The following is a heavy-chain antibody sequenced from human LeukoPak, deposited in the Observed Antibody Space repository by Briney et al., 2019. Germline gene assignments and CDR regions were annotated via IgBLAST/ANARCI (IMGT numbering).Heavy chain of an antibody. CDR2: INMDGSIT. CDR3: AASTKHTAMVDY. D-gene: IGHD5-18*01. CDR1: GFTFSNYW. Sequence: QAGGSLRLSCAASGFTFSNYWMHWVRQAPGKGLVWGSRINMDGSITSYADSVKGRFISSRDNAKNSLYLQMNSLRAEDTAVYYCAASTKHTAMVDYWGQGTLVTVSS. J-gene: IGHJ4*02. V-gene: IGHV3-74*01.